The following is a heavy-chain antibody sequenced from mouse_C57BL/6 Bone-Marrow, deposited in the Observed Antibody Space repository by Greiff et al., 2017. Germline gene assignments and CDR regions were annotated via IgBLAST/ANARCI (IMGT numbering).Heavy chain of an antibody. J-gene: IGHJ1*03. CDR2: ISDGGSYT. CDR1: GFTFSSYA. Sequence: EVQLVESGGGLVKPGGSLKLSCAASGFTFSSYAMSWVRQTPEKRLEWVATISDGGSYTYYPDNVKGRFTISRDNAKNNLYLQMSYLKSEDTAMYYCARGGSTMITHWYFDVWGTGTTVTVSS. V-gene: IGHV5-4*01. CDR3: ARGGSTMITHWYFDV. D-gene: IGHD2-4*01.